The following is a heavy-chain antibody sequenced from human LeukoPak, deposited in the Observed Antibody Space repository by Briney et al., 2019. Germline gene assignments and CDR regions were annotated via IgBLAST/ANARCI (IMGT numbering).Heavy chain of an antibody. CDR2: ISYSGNT. CDR3: ARHCCSGPAKRVFDI. V-gene: IGHV4-39*01. CDR1: GGSTISSDYH. D-gene: IGHD2-15*01. J-gene: IGHJ3*02. Sequence: PSETLPLTCTVSGGSTISSDYHWGWVRQPPGKGLEWIGTISYSGNTDYNPSLRSRVTISVDTSNNQFSLRLGSVTAADTAVYHCARHCCSGPAKRVFDIWGQGTMVTVSS.